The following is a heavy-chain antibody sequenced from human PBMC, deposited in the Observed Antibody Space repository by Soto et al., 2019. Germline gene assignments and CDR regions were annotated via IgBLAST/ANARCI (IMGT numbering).Heavy chain of an antibody. J-gene: IGHJ4*02. CDR2: ASYDGTSK. D-gene: IGHD5-18*01. CDR1: GFTFSAYG. Sequence: GGSLRLSCAASGFTFSAYGMHWVRQAPGKGLEWVGVASYDGTSKYYADSVKGRFTISRDNAKNSLYLQMNSLRAEDTAVYYCARDYSSYGPFDYWGQGTLVTVSS. V-gene: IGHV3-30*03. CDR3: ARDYSSYGPFDY.